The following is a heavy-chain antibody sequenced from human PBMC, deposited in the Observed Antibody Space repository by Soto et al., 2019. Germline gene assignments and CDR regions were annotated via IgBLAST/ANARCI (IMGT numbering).Heavy chain of an antibody. V-gene: IGHV4-30-2*01. Sequence: QESGSGLVKPSQTLSLTCAVSGGSISSGGYSWSWIRQPPGKGLEWIGYIYHSGSTYYNPSLKSRVTISVDRSKNQFSLKLSSVTAADTAAYYCARGQVVAAQHWGQGTLVTVSS. CDR3: ARGQVVAAQH. D-gene: IGHD2-15*01. CDR1: GGSISSGGYS. J-gene: IGHJ4*02. CDR2: IYHSGST.